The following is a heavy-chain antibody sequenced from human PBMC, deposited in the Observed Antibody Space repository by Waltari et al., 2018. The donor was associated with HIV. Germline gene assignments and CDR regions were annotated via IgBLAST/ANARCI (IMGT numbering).Heavy chain of an antibody. CDR3: AREATYSSSSFGYFYAMDV. CDR1: GFTVSSNY. CDR2: SYSGGST. J-gene: IGHJ6*02. Sequence: EVQLVESGGGLVQPGGSLRLSCGASGFTVSSNYMIWVRQAPGKGLELVSVSYSGGSTYYADSVKGRFSISRDNSKNTLYLQMNSLRAEDTAVYYCAREATYSSSSFGYFYAMDVWGQGTTVTVSS. D-gene: IGHD6-6*01. V-gene: IGHV3-66*01.